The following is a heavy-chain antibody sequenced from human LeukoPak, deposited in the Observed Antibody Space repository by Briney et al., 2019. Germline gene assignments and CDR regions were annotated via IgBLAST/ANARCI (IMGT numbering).Heavy chain of an antibody. D-gene: IGHD6-6*01. V-gene: IGHV3-23*01. Sequence: GGPLRLSCAASGFTFNIYALSWVRQAPGKGLEWLSGIVDSGATTYYADAVRGRFTISRDRSKNTLYLQMHSLRAEATAVYYCAKSGSSSAGDYFDCWGQGTLVTVSS. CDR2: IVDSGATT. J-gene: IGHJ4*02. CDR1: GFTFNIYA. CDR3: AKSGSSSAGDYFDC.